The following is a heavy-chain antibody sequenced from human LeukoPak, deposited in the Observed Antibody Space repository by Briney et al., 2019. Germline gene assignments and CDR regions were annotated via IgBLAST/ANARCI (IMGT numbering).Heavy chain of an antibody. Sequence: RASVKVSCKASGGAFSSYAISWVRQAPGQGLEWMGGIIPIFGTTNYAQKFQDRVTITADKSTSTAYTELSSLRSEDTAVYYCARVVGLTGYSSSWYSGYYYYMDVWGKGTTVTVSS. V-gene: IGHV1-69*06. CDR3: ARVVGLTGYSSSWYSGYYYYMDV. CDR1: GGAFSSYA. J-gene: IGHJ6*03. D-gene: IGHD6-13*01. CDR2: IIPIFGTT.